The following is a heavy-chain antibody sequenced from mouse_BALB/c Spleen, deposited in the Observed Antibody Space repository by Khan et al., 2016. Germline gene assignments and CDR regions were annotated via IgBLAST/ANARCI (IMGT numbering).Heavy chain of an antibody. CDR2: ISSGDST. CDR1: GFTFSNYA. V-gene: IGHV5-6-5*01. Sequence: EVQLVESGGGLVKPGGSLKLSCAASGFTFSNYAMSWVRQSPEKRLEWVASISSGDSTYYPDSVKGRFTISRDNARNILYLQMSSLRSEGTAMYYCARGYWFAYWGQGTLVPVSA. CDR3: ARGYWFAY. J-gene: IGHJ3*01.